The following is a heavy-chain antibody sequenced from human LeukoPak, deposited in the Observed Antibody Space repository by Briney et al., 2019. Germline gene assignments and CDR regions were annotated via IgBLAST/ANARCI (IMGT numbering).Heavy chain of an antibody. CDR3: ATFLPLGYYFDY. CDR1: GRSISSSSYY. V-gene: IGHV4-39*01. Sequence: SETLSLTCTVSGRSISSSSYYWGWIRQPPGKGLEWIGSIYYSGSTYYNPSLKSRVTISVDTSKNQFSLKRSSVTAADTAVYHCATFLPLGYYFDYWGQGTLVTVSS. J-gene: IGHJ4*02. D-gene: IGHD2/OR15-2a*01. CDR2: IYYSGST.